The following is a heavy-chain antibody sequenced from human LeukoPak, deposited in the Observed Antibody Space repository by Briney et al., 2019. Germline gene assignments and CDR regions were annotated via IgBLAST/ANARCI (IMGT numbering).Heavy chain of an antibody. D-gene: IGHD3-10*01. CDR1: GDSISSSSFH. CDR2: IYYSGST. J-gene: IGHJ5*02. Sequence: SETLSLTCTVSGDSISSSSFHWGWFRQSPGKGLEWIGGIYYSGSTYYNPAHKSQVTISVDTSKTQFSLRLSSVTAADTAVYYCARHKSGSGSYYNWFDPWGQGTLVTVSS. V-gene: IGHV4-39*01. CDR3: ARHKSGSGSYYNWFDP.